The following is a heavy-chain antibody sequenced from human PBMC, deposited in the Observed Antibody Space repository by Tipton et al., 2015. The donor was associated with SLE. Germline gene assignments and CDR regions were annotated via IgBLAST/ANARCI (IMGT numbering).Heavy chain of an antibody. J-gene: IGHJ3*01. V-gene: IGHV4-61*02. CDR3: ARENVAADGALDV. CDR2: MFSSGDT. Sequence: TLSLTCTVSGASIKSGSYFLTWIRPPAGKGLEWIGRMFSSGDTNYNPSLKSRLTMSVDTSKNQFSLTVNSVTAADTAVYYCARENVAADGALDVWGQGTMVTVSS. D-gene: IGHD6-13*01. CDR1: GASIKSGSYF.